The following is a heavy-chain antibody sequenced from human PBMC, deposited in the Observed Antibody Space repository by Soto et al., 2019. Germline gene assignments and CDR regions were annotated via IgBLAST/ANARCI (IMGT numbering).Heavy chain of an antibody. CDR1: GFTFSHYG. CDR2: ISYDGSNK. Sequence: QVQLVESGGGVVQPGRSLRLSCAASGFTFSHYGMQWVRQAPGKGLEWVAVISYDGSNKYYGDSVKGRFTISRDNSKDTLFLQMNSLIAEDTAVYFSATEEMATIDYWGQGSLVTVSS. V-gene: IGHV3-30*03. CDR3: ATEEMATIDY. J-gene: IGHJ4*02.